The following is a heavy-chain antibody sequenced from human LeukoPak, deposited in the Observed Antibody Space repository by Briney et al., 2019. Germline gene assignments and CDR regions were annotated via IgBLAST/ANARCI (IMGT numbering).Heavy chain of an antibody. CDR1: GFTFSSYA. Sequence: PGGSLRLSCAASGFTFSSYAMHWVRQAPGKGLEWVAVISYDGSNKYYADSVKGRFTISRDNSKNTLYLQMNSLRAEDTAVYYCAALLKLELRTDWGQGTLVTVSS. CDR3: AALLKLELRTD. CDR2: ISYDGSNK. V-gene: IGHV3-30*04. D-gene: IGHD1-7*01. J-gene: IGHJ4*02.